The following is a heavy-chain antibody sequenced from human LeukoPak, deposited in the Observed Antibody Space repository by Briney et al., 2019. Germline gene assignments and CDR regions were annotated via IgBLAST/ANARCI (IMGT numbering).Heavy chain of an antibody. CDR1: GGTFSSYA. CDR3: ARKMNRGKDRRYDSSGYYYYGMDV. J-gene: IGHJ6*02. V-gene: IGHV1-69*13. Sequence: SVKVSCKASGGTFSSYAISWVRQAPGQGLEWMGGIIPIFGTANYAQKFQGRVTITADESTSTAYMELSSLRSEDTAVYYCARKMNRGKDRRYDSSGYYYYGMDVWGQGTTVTVSS. CDR2: IIPIFGTA. D-gene: IGHD3-22*01.